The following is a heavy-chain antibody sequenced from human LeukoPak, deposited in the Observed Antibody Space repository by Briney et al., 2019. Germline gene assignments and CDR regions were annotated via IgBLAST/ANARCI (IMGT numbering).Heavy chain of an antibody. Sequence: SETLSLTCTVSGGSISSSSYYWGWIRQPPGKGLEWIGSIYYSGSTNYNPSLKSRVTISVDTSKNQFSLKLSSVTAADTAVYYCARGPTPGIAAAGTPNFDYWGQGTLVTVSS. J-gene: IGHJ4*02. CDR1: GGSISSSSYY. CDR2: IYYSGST. CDR3: ARGPTPGIAAAGTPNFDY. D-gene: IGHD6-13*01. V-gene: IGHV4-39*07.